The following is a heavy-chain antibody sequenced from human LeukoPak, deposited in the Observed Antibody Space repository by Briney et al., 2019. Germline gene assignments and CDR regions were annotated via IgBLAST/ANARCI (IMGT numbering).Heavy chain of an antibody. D-gene: IGHD5-18*01. J-gene: IGHJ4*02. Sequence: AGGSLRLSCAASGFTFSSYAMHWVRQAPGKGLEYVSAISSNGGSTYYANSVKGRFTISRDNSKNTLHLQMNRLKTEDTAVYYCTTGTWIQLWLADYWGQGTLVTVSS. V-gene: IGHV3-64*01. CDR1: GFTFSSYA. CDR2: ISSNGGST. CDR3: TTGTWIQLWLADY.